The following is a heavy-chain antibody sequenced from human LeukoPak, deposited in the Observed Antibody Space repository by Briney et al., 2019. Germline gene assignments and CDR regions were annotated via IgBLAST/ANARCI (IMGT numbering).Heavy chain of an antibody. D-gene: IGHD3-22*01. CDR2: IDWDDDK. CDR1: GFSLSTSGRC. Sequence: RGSGPALVKPTQTLTLTCTFSGFSLSTSGRCVSWIRQPPGKALEWLSRIDWDDDKYYSTSLKTRLTISKDTSKNQVVLTMTNMDPVDTATYYCARIRQWDSSQPAYFDYWGQGTLVTVSS. CDR3: ARIRQWDSSQPAYFDY. V-gene: IGHV2-70*11. J-gene: IGHJ4*02.